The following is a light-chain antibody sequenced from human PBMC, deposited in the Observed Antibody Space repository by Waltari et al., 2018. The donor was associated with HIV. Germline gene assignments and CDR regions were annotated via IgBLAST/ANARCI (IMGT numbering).Light chain of an antibody. CDR2: GTT. CDR3: QSDGSSLSGWA. CDR1: SSHLGAGYD. V-gene: IGLV1-40*01. J-gene: IGLJ3*02. Sequence: QSVLRQPPSVSGAPGQRVTSSCSGSSSHLGAGYDIHWYQQLPGPTPRLLIYGTTNRPSGVPDRFSGTKCGTSASLAITGLQAEDEADYYCQSDGSSLSGWAFGGVTKLTVV.